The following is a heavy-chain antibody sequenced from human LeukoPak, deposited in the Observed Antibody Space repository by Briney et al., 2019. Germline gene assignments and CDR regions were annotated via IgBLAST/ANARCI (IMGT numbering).Heavy chain of an antibody. CDR1: GYTFTGYY. V-gene: IGHV1-2*02. CDR2: INPNSGGT. J-gene: IGHJ4*02. Sequence: ASVMVSCKASGYTFTGYYMHWVRQAPGQGLEWMGWINPNSGGTNYAQKFQGRVTMTRDTSISTAYMELSRLRSDDTAVYYCARARGTMVRGVIITSLDYWGQGTLVTVSS. CDR3: ARARGTMVRGVIITSLDY. D-gene: IGHD3-10*01.